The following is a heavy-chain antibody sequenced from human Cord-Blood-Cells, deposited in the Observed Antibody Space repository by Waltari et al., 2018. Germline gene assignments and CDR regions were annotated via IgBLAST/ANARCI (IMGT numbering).Heavy chain of an antibody. V-gene: IGHV1-69*01. Sequence: QVQLVQSGAEVKKPGSPVTVSCKASGGPFSSYAINGMRQAPGPGLEWMGGIIPIFGTANYAQKFQGRVTITADESTSTAYRELSSLRSEDTAVYYCASDASDEYSSSSYWGQGTLVTVSS. CDR1: GGPFSSYA. CDR2: IIPIFGTA. D-gene: IGHD6-6*01. J-gene: IGHJ4*02. CDR3: ASDASDEYSSSSY.